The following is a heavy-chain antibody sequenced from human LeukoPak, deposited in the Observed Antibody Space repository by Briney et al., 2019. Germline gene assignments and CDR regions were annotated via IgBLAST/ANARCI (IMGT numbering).Heavy chain of an antibody. Sequence: SETLSLTCTVSGGSISSSSYYWGWIRQPPGKGLEWIGEINHSGSTNYNPSLKSRVTISVDTSKNQFSLKLSSVTAADTAVYYCARLRYSLLSFDYWGQGTLVAVSS. CDR1: GGSISSSSYY. CDR3: ARLRYSLLSFDY. J-gene: IGHJ4*02. CDR2: INHSGST. V-gene: IGHV4-39*07. D-gene: IGHD3-9*01.